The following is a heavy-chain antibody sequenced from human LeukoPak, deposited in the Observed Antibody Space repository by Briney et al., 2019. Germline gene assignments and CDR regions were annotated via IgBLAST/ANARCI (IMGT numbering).Heavy chain of an antibody. J-gene: IGHJ4*02. CDR3: SGGFYFDF. CDR2: ISGSGGTT. Sequence: GGSLRLSCAASGFTFSSYAMSWVRQAPGKGLEWVSSISGSGGTTYYADSVEGRFSISRDNSKNTVYMQMTSLRAEDTAVYYCSGGFYFDFWGQGTLVTVSS. V-gene: IGHV3-23*01. CDR1: GFTFSSYA.